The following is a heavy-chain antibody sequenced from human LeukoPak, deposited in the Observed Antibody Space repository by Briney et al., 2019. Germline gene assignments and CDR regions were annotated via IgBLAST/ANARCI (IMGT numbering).Heavy chain of an antibody. CDR2: IGPTGTDR. Sequence: GGSLRPSCAASGFTFSSCGFNWVRQAPGKGLEWVSSIGPTGTDRYYADSVRGRFTISRDNAKNSMYLQMDSLRDEDTAVYYCATETIGRHYDYWGQGTLLTVSS. D-gene: IGHD1-14*01. CDR1: GFTFSSCG. CDR3: ATETIGRHYDY. J-gene: IGHJ4*02. V-gene: IGHV3-21*01.